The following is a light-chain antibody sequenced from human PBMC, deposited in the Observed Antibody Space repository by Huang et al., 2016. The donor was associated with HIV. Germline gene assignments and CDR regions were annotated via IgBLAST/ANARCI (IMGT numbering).Light chain of an antibody. V-gene: IGKV3-20*01. Sequence: EIVLTQSPGTLSLSPGGRATLSCRASQPVGADYLAWYQQKPGQAPRLLIFGASSRATGIPHRFSGSGSGTDFTLTISRLEAEDFAVYYCHQYGTSPWTFGQGTRVEIK. CDR2: GAS. J-gene: IGKJ1*01. CDR3: HQYGTSPWT. CDR1: QPVGADY.